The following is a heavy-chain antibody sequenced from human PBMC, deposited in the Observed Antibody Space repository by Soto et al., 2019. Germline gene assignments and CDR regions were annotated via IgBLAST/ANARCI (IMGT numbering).Heavy chain of an antibody. CDR1: GYSFSSYG. J-gene: IGHJ5*02. Sequence: QVQLVQSGAELRKPGASVKVSCKASGYSFSSYGINWVRQAPGQGLEWMGWINTYNGNRNYAQKFEDRVTMTTATSTSTVYMELRSLRSDDTAVYYCARDRLRGYDSSGFSSWGQGTLVTVSS. D-gene: IGHD3-22*01. CDR2: INTYNGNR. V-gene: IGHV1-18*01. CDR3: ARDRLRGYDSSGFSS.